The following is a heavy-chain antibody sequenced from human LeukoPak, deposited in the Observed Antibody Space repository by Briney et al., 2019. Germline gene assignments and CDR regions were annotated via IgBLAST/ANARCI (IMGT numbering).Heavy chain of an antibody. V-gene: IGHV3-48*04. CDR3: ARELNGYGYYFFDY. CDR1: GFPFTLYN. Sequence: YPGGSLRLSCEVSGFPFTLYNMNWVRQAPGKGLEWLSYISSSTNTIYYADSVKGRFTISRDNAKNSLYPQMNGLGAEDTAVYYCARELNGYGYYFFDYWGPGTLVTVSS. J-gene: IGHJ4*02. D-gene: IGHD3-16*01. CDR2: ISSSTNTI.